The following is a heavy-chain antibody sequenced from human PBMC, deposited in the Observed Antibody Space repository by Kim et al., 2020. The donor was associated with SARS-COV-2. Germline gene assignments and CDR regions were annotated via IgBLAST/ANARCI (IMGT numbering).Heavy chain of an antibody. Sequence: GGSLRLSCAASGFTFSSYSMNWVRQAPGKGLELVSYISSSSSTIYYADSVKGRFTISRDNAKNSLYLQMNSLRDEDTAVYYCARATYYYGSGGLSWGQGTLVTVSS. V-gene: IGHV3-48*02. J-gene: IGHJ5*02. CDR3: ARATYYYGSGGLS. CDR2: ISSSSSTI. CDR1: GFTFSSYS. D-gene: IGHD3-10*01.